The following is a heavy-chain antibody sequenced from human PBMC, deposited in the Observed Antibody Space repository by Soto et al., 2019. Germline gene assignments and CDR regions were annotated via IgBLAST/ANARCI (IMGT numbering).Heavy chain of an antibody. J-gene: IGHJ6*02. D-gene: IGHD5-12*01. V-gene: IGHV1-69*01. CDR1: GGTFSSYA. CDR2: IIPIFGTA. Sequence: QVPLVQSEAEVKKPGSSVKVSCKASGGTFSSYAISWVRQAPGQGLEWMGGIIPIFGTANYAQKFQGRVTITADESTSTAYMELSSLRSEDTAVYYCARGWGYSGYDLYGMDVWGQGTTVTVSS. CDR3: ARGWGYSGYDLYGMDV.